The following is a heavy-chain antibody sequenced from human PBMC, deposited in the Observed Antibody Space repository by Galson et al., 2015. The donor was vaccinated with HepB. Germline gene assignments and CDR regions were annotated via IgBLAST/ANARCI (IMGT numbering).Heavy chain of an antibody. V-gene: IGHV3-66*02. D-gene: IGHD3-3*01. CDR1: GFTVSSNY. Sequence: SLRLSCAASGFTVSSNYMSWVRQAPGKGLEWVSVIYSGGSTYYADSVKGRFTISRDNSKNTLYLQMNSPRAEDTAVHYCARGDNFWSGYLGEYYGMDVWGQGTLVTVSS. CDR3: ARGDNFWSGYLGEYYGMDV. CDR2: IYSGGST. J-gene: IGHJ6*02.